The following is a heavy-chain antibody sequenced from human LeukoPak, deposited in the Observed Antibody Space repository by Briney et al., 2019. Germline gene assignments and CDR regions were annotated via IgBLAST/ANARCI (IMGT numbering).Heavy chain of an antibody. D-gene: IGHD1-26*01. Sequence: PGGSLRLSCAASGFTFKYYWMAWVCQAPGKGLEWVAHMKEDGTEEYYVDSVKGRFTIFRDDAKSSLFLQMNSLTAEDTALYYCVRGGWELDYWGQGTLVTVSS. V-gene: IGHV3-7*01. CDR1: GFTFKYYW. CDR2: MKEDGTEE. CDR3: VRGGWELDY. J-gene: IGHJ4*02.